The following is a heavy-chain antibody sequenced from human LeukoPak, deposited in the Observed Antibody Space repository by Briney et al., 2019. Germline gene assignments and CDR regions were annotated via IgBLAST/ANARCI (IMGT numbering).Heavy chain of an antibody. J-gene: IGHJ6*02. CDR3: ARGGYCSGTSCYRGRGVRYGMDV. CDR1: GGSFSGYY. Sequence: PSETLSLTCAVYGGSFSGYYWSWIRQPPGKGLEWIGEINHSGSTNYNPSLKSRVTISVDTSKNQFSLKLSSVTAADTAVYYCARGGYCSGTSCYRGRGVRYGMDVWGQGTTVTVSS. CDR2: INHSGST. V-gene: IGHV4-34*01. D-gene: IGHD2-2*02.